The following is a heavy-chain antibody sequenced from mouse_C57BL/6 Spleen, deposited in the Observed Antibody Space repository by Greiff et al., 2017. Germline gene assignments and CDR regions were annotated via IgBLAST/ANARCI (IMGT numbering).Heavy chain of an antibody. J-gene: IGHJ1*03. CDR3: ARTAGWYFDV. D-gene: IGHD1-2*01. V-gene: IGHV1-85*01. CDR1: GYTFTSYD. CDR2: IYPRDGST. Sequence: VKLVESGPELVKPGASVKLSCKASGYTFTSYDINWVKQRPGQGLEWIGWIYPRDGSTKYKEKFKGKATLTVDTSSSTAYLELHRLTSEDSSIYFCARTAGWYFDVWGTGTTVTVSS.